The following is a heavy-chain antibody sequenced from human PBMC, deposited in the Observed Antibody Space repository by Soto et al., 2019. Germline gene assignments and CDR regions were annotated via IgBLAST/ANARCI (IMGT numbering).Heavy chain of an antibody. D-gene: IGHD2-15*01. V-gene: IGHV3-11*01. CDR2: MSRTDDSI. J-gene: IGHJ2*01. Sequence: PGGSLRLSCAASGFTFSDHYMTWVRQAPGKGLEWVSYMSRTDDSIFYADSVKGRFTISRDNAKNSLYLQMNSLRAEDTAVYYCARVVVLVSATRYWYFDLWGRGTLVTVSS. CDR3: ARVVVLVSATRYWYFDL. CDR1: GFTFSDHY.